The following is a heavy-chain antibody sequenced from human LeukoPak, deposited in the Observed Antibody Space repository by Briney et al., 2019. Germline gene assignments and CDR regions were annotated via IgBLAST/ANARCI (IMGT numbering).Heavy chain of an antibody. CDR3: AKLGGYCSSTACYTPPYYYYYGVDV. J-gene: IGHJ6*02. V-gene: IGHV3-23*01. Sequence: GGSLRLSCVASGFTFSTYAMSWVRQAPGKGLEWVSTISGSGSSTYYADSVTGRFTISRDNSKNTLYLQMNSLTAEDTAVYYCAKLGGYCSSTACYTPPYYYYYGVDVWGQGTTAPVSS. D-gene: IGHD2-2*01. CDR1: GFTFSTYA. CDR2: ISGSGSST.